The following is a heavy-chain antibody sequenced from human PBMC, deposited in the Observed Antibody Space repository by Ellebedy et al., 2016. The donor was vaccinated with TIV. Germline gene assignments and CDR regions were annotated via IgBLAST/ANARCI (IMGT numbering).Heavy chain of an antibody. Sequence: SETLSLTCTVSGSSISSSFYYWGWIRQPPGKGLEWIGSVYYSGSTSYNPSLKSRVTISVDTSKNQFSLKLSSVTAADTAVYYCARDLQWLVFDYWGQGALVTVSS. CDR3: ARDLQWLVFDY. J-gene: IGHJ4*02. V-gene: IGHV4-39*02. CDR1: GSSISSSFYY. CDR2: VYYSGST. D-gene: IGHD6-19*01.